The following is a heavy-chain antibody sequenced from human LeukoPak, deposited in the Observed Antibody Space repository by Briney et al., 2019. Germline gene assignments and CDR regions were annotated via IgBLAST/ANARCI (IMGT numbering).Heavy chain of an antibody. CDR2: VDPADGKT. J-gene: IGHJ4*02. CDR1: GYTFTDYY. D-gene: IGHD6-6*01. V-gene: IGHV1-69-2*01. CDR3: ATASID. Sequence: ASVKVSCKVSGYTFTDYYMHWVQQAPRKGLEWVGLVDPADGKTIYAEKFQGRVTITADTSTDTAYMELSSLRSEDTAVYYCATASIDWGQGTLVTVSS.